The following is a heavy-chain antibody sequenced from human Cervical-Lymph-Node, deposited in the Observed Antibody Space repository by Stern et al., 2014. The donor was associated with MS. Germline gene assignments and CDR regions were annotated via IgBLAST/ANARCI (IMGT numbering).Heavy chain of an antibody. Sequence: EVQLLESGGGLVKPGGSLTLSCAASGFTFNDTWMTWVRQAPGKGLEWLGRIRTKTDGGTADYAAPVKGRFTISRDDSRRTLYLQMSSLRPEDTAVYYCSTSILDVWGQGTLVTVSS. CDR2: IRTKTDGGTA. V-gene: IGHV3-15*01. CDR1: GFTFNDTW. CDR3: STSILDV. J-gene: IGHJ4*02. D-gene: IGHD2-8*01.